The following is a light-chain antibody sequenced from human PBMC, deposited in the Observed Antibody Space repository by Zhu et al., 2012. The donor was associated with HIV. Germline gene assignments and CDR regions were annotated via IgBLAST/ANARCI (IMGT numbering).Light chain of an antibody. J-gene: IGKJ1*01. V-gene: IGKV1-5*03. Sequence: DIQMTQSPSTLSASVGDRVTITCRASQSITHWLAWYQQKPGKAPKLLIYKASTLESGVPSRFSGSGSGTEFTLTISSLQPDDFATYYCQEYPETFGQGTKVEI. CDR1: QSITHW. CDR3: QEYPET. CDR2: KAS.